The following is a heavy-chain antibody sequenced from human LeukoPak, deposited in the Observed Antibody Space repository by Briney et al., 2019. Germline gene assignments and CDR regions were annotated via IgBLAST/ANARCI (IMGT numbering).Heavy chain of an antibody. J-gene: IGHJ4*02. V-gene: IGHV3-23*01. D-gene: IGHD3-10*01. Sequence: GGSLRLSCAASGFTFSTYTTAWVRQAPGGGLEWVSGISGNGGSTYYADSVKGRFAISRDNSKSTLYLQMNSLRAEDTAVYYCAKDFGRNLGGPGYWGRGTLVIVSS. CDR1: GFTFSTYT. CDR2: ISGNGGST. CDR3: AKDFGRNLGGPGY.